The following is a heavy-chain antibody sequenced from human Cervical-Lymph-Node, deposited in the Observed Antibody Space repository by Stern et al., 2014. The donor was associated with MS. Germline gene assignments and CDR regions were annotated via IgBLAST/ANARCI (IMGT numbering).Heavy chain of an antibody. D-gene: IGHD4-17*01. Sequence: QVQLQESGPGLVKPSQTLSLTCTVSGGSISSGNFYWDWLRQHPGKGLEGLGYVYTSGHTYYNPSLKSRVTIAVDTSDNQFSLSLSSVTAADTAVYYCARAYGAYVTFDYWGQGTLGIVSS. CDR2: VYTSGHT. CDR3: ARAYGAYVTFDY. CDR1: GGSISSGNFY. V-gene: IGHV4-30-4*08. J-gene: IGHJ4*02.